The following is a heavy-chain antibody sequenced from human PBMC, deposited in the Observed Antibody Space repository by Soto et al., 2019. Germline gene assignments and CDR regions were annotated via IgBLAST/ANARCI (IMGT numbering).Heavy chain of an antibody. J-gene: IGHJ4*02. CDR1: GYSISSGYY. Sequence: PSETLSLTCAVSGYSISSGYYWGWIRQPPGKGLEWIGSIYHSGSTYYNPSLKSRVTISVDTSKNQFSLKLSSVTAADTAVYYCASFGIVDTAMVTKRIFDYWGQGTLVTVSS. CDR3: ASFGIVDTAMVTKRIFDY. D-gene: IGHD5-18*01. V-gene: IGHV4-38-2*01. CDR2: IYHSGST.